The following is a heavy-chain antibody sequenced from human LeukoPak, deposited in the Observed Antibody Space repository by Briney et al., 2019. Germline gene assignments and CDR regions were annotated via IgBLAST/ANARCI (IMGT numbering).Heavy chain of an antibody. J-gene: IGHJ6*02. CDR1: GFTFTTYW. Sequence: HPGGSLRLSCAASGFTFTTYWMHWVRQAPGKGLVWVSHINSDGSITSYADSVKGRFTISRDNAKNTLYLQMNSPRAEDTAVYYCARDAVDTANAVWGQGTTVTVSS. D-gene: IGHD5-18*01. V-gene: IGHV3-74*01. CDR3: ARDAVDTANAV. CDR2: INSDGSIT.